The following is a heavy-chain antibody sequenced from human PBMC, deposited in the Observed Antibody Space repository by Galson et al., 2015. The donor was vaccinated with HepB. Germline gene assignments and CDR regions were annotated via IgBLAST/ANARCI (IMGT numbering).Heavy chain of an antibody. V-gene: IGHV3-23*01. CDR2: ISGSGGST. Sequence: SLRLSCAASGFTFSSYAMSWVRQAPGKGLEWVSAISGSGGSTYYADSVKGRFTISRDNSKNTLYLQMNSLRAEDTAVYYCASHLGYYDFWSGYFFDYWGQGTLVTVSS. CDR1: GFTFSSYA. J-gene: IGHJ4*02. CDR3: ASHLGYYDFWSGYFFDY. D-gene: IGHD3-3*01.